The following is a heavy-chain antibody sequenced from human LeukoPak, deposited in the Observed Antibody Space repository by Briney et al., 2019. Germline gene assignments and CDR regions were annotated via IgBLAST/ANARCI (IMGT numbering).Heavy chain of an antibody. V-gene: IGHV4-61*01. CDR2: IYYSGST. CDR1: GGSVSSGNYY. Sequence: PSETLSLTCTVSGGSVSSGNYYWSWIRQPPGKGLEWIGYIYYSGSTKNSPSLKSRVTISVNTSKNQFSLKVSSVTAADTAVYYCAREYSSSDYFDYWGQGTLVTVSS. CDR3: AREYSSSDYFDY. J-gene: IGHJ4*02. D-gene: IGHD6-19*01.